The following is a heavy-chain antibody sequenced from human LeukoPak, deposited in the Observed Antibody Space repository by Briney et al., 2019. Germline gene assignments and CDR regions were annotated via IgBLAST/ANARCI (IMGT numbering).Heavy chain of an antibody. D-gene: IGHD3-10*01. CDR1: GFTFSRYW. CDR2: IDHSGST. Sequence: NAGGSLSLSCAASGFTFSRYWMTWVRQPPGKGLEWIGEIDHSGSTNYNPSLRSRATISVDTSKNQFSLKLSSVTAADTAVYYCARRGVLLWFGGIDRWGGYMDVWGKGTTVTISS. J-gene: IGHJ6*03. V-gene: IGHV4-34*01. CDR3: ARRGVLLWFGGIDRWGGYMDV.